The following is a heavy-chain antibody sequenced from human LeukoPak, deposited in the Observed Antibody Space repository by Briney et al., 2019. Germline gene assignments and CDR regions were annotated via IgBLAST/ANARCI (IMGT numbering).Heavy chain of an antibody. V-gene: IGHV1-8*03. D-gene: IGHD5-24*01. CDR2: VSPNNGNT. CDR3: ARGNNYRNRLPGDY. Sequence: ASVKVSCKASGYTFATYDIYWVRQATGQGLEWLGWVSPNNGNTGYAQKFQDRVIITSDVSKSTVYLHLSSLRSEDTAVFYCARGNNYRNRLPGDYWGQGTLVTVSS. J-gene: IGHJ4*02. CDR1: GYTFATYD.